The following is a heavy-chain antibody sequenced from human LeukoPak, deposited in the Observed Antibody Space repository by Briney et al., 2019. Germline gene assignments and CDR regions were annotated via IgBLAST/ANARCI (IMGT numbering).Heavy chain of an antibody. J-gene: IGHJ6*02. Sequence: PGGSLRLSCEASGFTFSDYEMNWVRQAPGKGLEWVSYIRSSGTTIYYADSVKGRFTISRDSARNSLYLQMNSLRAEDTAVYYCARDLRYFDWLEPYGMDVWGQGTTVTVSS. CDR1: GFTFSDYE. CDR2: IRSSGTTI. V-gene: IGHV3-48*03. CDR3: ARDLRYFDWLEPYGMDV. D-gene: IGHD3-9*01.